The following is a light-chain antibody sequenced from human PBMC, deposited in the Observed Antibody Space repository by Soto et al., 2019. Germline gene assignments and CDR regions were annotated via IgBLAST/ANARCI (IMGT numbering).Light chain of an antibody. CDR3: QQYCGALLVT. J-gene: IGKJ2*01. CDR1: QSVSSVS. CDR2: GAS. V-gene: IGKV3-20*01. Sequence: EIVLTQSPGTLSLSPGERATLSCRASQSVSSVSLAWYQQKPGQAPRLLVYGASTRAPGIPDRFSGSGSERELTLIICNLASQDFAADYCQQYCGALLVTFGRGNKLEI.